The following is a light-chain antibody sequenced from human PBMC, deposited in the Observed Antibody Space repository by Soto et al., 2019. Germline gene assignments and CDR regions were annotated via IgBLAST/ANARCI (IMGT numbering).Light chain of an antibody. J-gene: IGLJ1*01. CDR3: SSYTSSSTLV. Sequence: QSVLTQPASVSGSPGQSITISCTGTSSDVGGYNYVSWYQQLPGKAPKLMIYEVSNRPSGVSNRFSGSKSGNTASLTISGLQAEDEADYYCSSYTSSSTLVFGTGTQLTVL. CDR2: EVS. CDR1: SSDVGGYNY. V-gene: IGLV2-14*01.